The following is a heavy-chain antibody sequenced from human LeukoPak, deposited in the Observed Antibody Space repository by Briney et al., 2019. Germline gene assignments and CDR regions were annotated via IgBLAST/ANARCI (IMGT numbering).Heavy chain of an antibody. CDR1: GFTFSSYA. J-gene: IGHJ4*02. V-gene: IGHV3-23*01. CDR2: ITSSGGST. Sequence: GGSLRLSCAASGFTFSSYAMSWVRPALGKGLEWVSSITSSGGSTYYADSVKGGFTISRDNSKSTLYLQMNSLRAEDTVVYYCSRAIYGRPFDCWGQGTLVTVSS. D-gene: IGHD2-21*01. CDR3: SRAIYGRPFDC.